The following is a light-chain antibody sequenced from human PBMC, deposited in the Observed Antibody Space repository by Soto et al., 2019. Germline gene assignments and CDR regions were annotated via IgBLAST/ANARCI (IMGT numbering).Light chain of an antibody. CDR3: QESYSTPPGLA. CDR2: SAS. J-gene: IGKJ4*01. Sequence: DIQLTQSPSSLSASVGDRVTITCRTSQSISNYLTWYQHKPREAPKLLIYSASNLQSGVPSRFSGSGSGTDFTPPISSLQQEDFATYYCQESYSTPPGLAFGGGTKVEIK. V-gene: IGKV1-39*01. CDR1: QSISNY.